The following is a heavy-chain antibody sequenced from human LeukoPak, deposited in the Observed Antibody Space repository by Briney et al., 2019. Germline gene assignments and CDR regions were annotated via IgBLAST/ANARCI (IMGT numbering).Heavy chain of an antibody. CDR2: MYYNGSS. J-gene: IGHJ4*02. D-gene: IGHD4-11*01. CDR1: GVSISAYY. Sequence: PSETLSLTCTVSGVSISAYYWSWIRQPPGKGLEWIGYMYYNGSSYYNPSLKSRVTISVDTSKNQFSLKLSSVTAADTAVYYCARQDYSPDYWGQGTLVTVSS. V-gene: IGHV4-59*08. CDR3: ARQDYSPDY.